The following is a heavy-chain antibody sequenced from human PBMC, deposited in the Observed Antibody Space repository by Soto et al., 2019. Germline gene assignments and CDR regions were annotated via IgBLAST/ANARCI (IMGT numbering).Heavy chain of an antibody. V-gene: IGHV3-30*18. CDR2: ISYDGSNK. J-gene: IGHJ4*02. Sequence: QVQLVESGGGVVQPGRSLRLSCAASGFTFSSYGMHWVRQAPGKGLEWVAVISYDGSNKYYADSVQGRFTISRDNAKNTLYRQMNSLRAEDTAVYYCAKEWVYDSSGWSFDYWGQGTLVTASS. CDR3: AKEWVYDSSGWSFDY. CDR1: GFTFSSYG. D-gene: IGHD3-22*01.